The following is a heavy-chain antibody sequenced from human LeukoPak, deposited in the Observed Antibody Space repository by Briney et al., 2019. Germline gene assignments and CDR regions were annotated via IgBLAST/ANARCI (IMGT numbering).Heavy chain of an antibody. CDR3: ARLGIASGGAADY. V-gene: IGHV3-48*04. CDR1: GFSFSYYT. Sequence: GGSLRLSCTASGFSFSYYTMNWVRQAPGKGLEWVSYISSSSSVIYYADSVKGRFTISRDNAKNSLYLQMDSLRAEDTAVYYCARLGIASGGAADYWGQGTLVTVSS. D-gene: IGHD6-13*01. CDR2: ISSSSSVI. J-gene: IGHJ4*02.